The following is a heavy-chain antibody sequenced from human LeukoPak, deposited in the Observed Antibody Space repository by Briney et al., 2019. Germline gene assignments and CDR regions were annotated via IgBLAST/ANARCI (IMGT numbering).Heavy chain of an antibody. CDR1: GFTFSSYG. Sequence: RAGRSLRLSCAASGFTFSSYGMHWVRQAPGKGLEWVAVIWYDGSNKYYADSVKGRFTISRDDSKNTLYLQMNSLRAEDTAVYYCARGPSGIAVAGTFDYWGQGTLVTVSS. V-gene: IGHV3-33*01. D-gene: IGHD6-19*01. CDR2: IWYDGSNK. CDR3: ARGPSGIAVAGTFDY. J-gene: IGHJ4*02.